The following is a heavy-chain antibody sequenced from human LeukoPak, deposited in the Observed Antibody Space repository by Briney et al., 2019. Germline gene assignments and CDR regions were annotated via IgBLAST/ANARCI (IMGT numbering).Heavy chain of an antibody. D-gene: IGHD3-3*01. CDR2: INPNSGGT. CDR1: GYTFTGYY. Sequence: ASVKVSCKASGYTFTGYYMHWVRQAPGQGLEWMAWINPNSGGTNYAQKFQGRVTMTRDTSISTAYMELSRLRSDDTAVYYCARTPYYDFWSGYYSASFDPWGQGTLVTVSS. J-gene: IGHJ5*02. V-gene: IGHV1-2*02. CDR3: ARTPYYDFWSGYYSASFDP.